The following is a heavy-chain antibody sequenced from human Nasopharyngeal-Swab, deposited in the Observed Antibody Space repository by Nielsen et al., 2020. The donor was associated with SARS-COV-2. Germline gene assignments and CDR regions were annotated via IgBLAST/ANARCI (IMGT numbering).Heavy chain of an antibody. D-gene: IGHD3-22*01. CDR3: HLSSGYDGYINY. CDR1: GFTFSTYW. V-gene: IGHV3-7*01. Sequence: GESLKISCATSGFTFSTYWMTWVRQAPGKGLEWVANIKQDGSEKYYIDSVKGRFTISRDNSKNTLYLQMNSLRAEDTAMYYCHLSSGYDGYINYWGQGTLVTVSS. J-gene: IGHJ4*02. CDR2: IKQDGSEK.